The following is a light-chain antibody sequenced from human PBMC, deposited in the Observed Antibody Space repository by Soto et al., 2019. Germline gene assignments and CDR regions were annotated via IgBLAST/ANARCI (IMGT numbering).Light chain of an antibody. J-gene: IGLJ7*01. V-gene: IGLV7-46*01. CDR1: TGAVTSGHY. CDR2: NTN. CDR3: LLSYSGAWV. Sequence: QAVVTQEPSLPVSPGGTVTLACGSSTGAVTSGHYPHWFQQKPGQAPRTLIYNTNNKHSWTPARFSGSLLGGKAALTLSGAQPEDEAEYYCLLSYSGAWVFGGGTQLTVL.